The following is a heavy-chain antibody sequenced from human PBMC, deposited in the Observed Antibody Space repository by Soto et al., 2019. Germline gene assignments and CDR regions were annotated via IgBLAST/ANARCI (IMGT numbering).Heavy chain of an antibody. CDR2: IYYSGSA. J-gene: IGHJ5*02. CDR1: GGSISSDDHY. D-gene: IGHD2-2*01. V-gene: IGHV4-30-4*01. Sequence: SETLSLTCTVSGGSISSDDHYWSWIRQPPGKGLEWIGYIYYSGSAYYNPSLKSRVIMSVDTSKNQFSLKLSSVTAADTAVYYCARNIVVVPAAMPAFDPWGQGTPVTV. CDR3: ARNIVVVPAAMPAFDP.